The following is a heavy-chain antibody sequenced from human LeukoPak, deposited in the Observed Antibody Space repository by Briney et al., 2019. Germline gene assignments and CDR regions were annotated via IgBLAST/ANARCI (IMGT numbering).Heavy chain of an antibody. V-gene: IGHV4-31*03. J-gene: IGHJ4*02. D-gene: IGHD3-3*01. CDR3: ARDHDRSGYFDY. Sequence: SDTLSLTCNVSGDSIASKSYYWTWIRQRPGEGLEWIGYIYFHGSSYFNPSLKSRLDLSLDSSKNQFSLNLRSVTAADSAVYFCARDHDRSGYFDYWGQGVLVTVTS. CDR1: GDSIASKSYY. CDR2: IYFHGSS.